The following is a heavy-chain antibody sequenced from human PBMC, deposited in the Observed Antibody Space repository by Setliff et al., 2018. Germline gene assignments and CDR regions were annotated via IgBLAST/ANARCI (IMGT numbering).Heavy chain of an antibody. CDR3: ARLPNYVWGSPVDY. CDR2: IFYSGRT. CDR1: GASITNINCY. D-gene: IGHD3-16*01. V-gene: IGHV4-39*01. J-gene: IGHJ4*02. Sequence: SETLSLTCTVSGASITNINCYWGLIRQPPGKGLEWIGSIFYSGRTFYNPSLKSRVTISVDTSKNQFSLTLSSVTAADTAVYYCARLPNYVWGSPVDYWGQGTLVTVSS.